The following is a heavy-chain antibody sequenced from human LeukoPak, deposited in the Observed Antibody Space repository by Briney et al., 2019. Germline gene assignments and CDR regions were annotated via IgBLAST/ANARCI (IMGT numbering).Heavy chain of an antibody. J-gene: IGHJ4*02. Sequence: GGSLRLSCAASGFTFSNAWMSWVRQAPGKGLEWVGRIKSKTDGGTTDYAAPVKGRSTISRDDSKNTLYLQMNSLKTEDTAVYYCTTDLLFPDYIWGRYRHFDYWGQGTLVTVSS. CDR1: GFTFSNAW. CDR2: IKSKTDGGTT. D-gene: IGHD3-16*02. V-gene: IGHV3-15*01. CDR3: TTDLLFPDYIWGRYRHFDY.